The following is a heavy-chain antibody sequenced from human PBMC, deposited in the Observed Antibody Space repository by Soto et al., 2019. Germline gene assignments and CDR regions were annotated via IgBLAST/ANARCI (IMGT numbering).Heavy chain of an antibody. J-gene: IGHJ4*02. CDR3: ARDPAMIVVVMGGYFDY. CDR2: IWYDGSNK. V-gene: IGHV3-33*01. CDR1: GFTFSSYG. Sequence: RRLSCAASGFTFSSYGMHWVRQAPGKGLEWVAVIWYDGSNKYYADSVKGRFTISRDNSKNTLYLQMNSLRAEDTAVYYCARDPAMIVVVMGGYFDYWGQGTLVTVSS. D-gene: IGHD3-22*01.